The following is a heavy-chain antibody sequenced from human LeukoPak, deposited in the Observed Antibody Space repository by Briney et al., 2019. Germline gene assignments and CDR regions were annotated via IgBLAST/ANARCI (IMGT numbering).Heavy chain of an antibody. J-gene: IGHJ4*02. V-gene: IGHV3-30*18. CDR2: ISYDGSNK. Sequence: GGSLRLSCAASGFTFSSYGMHWVRQAPGKGLEWVAVISYDGSNKYYADSVKGRFTISRDNSKNTLYLQTNSLRAEDTAVYYCAKGVDSSGWGVGYWGQGTLVTVSS. CDR1: GFTFSSYG. CDR3: AKGVDSSGWGVGY. D-gene: IGHD6-19*01.